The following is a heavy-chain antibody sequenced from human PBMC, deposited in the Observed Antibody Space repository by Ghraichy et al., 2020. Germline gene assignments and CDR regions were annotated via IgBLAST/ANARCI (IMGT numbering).Heavy chain of an antibody. CDR2: ISAYNGNT. J-gene: IGHJ3*02. V-gene: IGHV1-18*01. Sequence: ASVKVSCKASGYTFTSYGISWVRQAPGQGLEWMGWISAYNGNTNYAQKLQGRVTMTTDTSTSTAYMVLRSLRSDDTAVYYCARSPLGITMIVVPDGAFDIWGQGTMVTVSS. CDR3: ARSPLGITMIVVPDGAFDI. D-gene: IGHD3-22*01. CDR1: GYTFTSYG.